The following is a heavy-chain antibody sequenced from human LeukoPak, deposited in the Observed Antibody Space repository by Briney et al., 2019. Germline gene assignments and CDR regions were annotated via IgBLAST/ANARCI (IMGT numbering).Heavy chain of an antibody. CDR2: MNPNSGNT. V-gene: IGHV1-8*01. D-gene: IGHD3-16*02. J-gene: IGHJ4*02. CDR1: GYTFTSYD. Sequence: ASVKASCKASGYTFTSYDINWVRQATGQGLEWMGWMNPNSGNTGYAQKFQGRVTMTRNTSISTAYMELSSLRAEDTAVYYCAKEGGYGELSSYFDYWGQGTLVTVSS. CDR3: AKEGGYGELSSYFDY.